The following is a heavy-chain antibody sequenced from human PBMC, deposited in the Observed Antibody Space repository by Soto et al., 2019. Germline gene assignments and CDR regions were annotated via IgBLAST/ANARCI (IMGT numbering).Heavy chain of an antibody. J-gene: IGHJ5*02. CDR3: AHYVSTSPAGWFAP. Sequence: QITLKESGPTLVKPTQTLTLTCTFSGLSLSTSGEAVGWIRQPPGKALDWLALIYWDDDKRYNPTLKTRLTITKDTSKNQVVLTLTNMDPVDTATYDCAHYVSTSPAGWFAPWGQGILVPVSS. V-gene: IGHV2-5*02. CDR2: IYWDDDK. CDR1: GLSLSTSGEA. D-gene: IGHD3-10*02.